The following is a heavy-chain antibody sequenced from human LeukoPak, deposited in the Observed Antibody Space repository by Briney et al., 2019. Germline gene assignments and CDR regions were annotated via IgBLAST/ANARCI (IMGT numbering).Heavy chain of an antibody. CDR2: IKQDGSEK. Sequence: GGSLRLSCAASGFTFSSYEMNWVRQAPGKGLEWVANIKQDGSEKYYVDSVKGRFTISRDNAKNLLFLQMNSLRAEDTAVYYCARDGRGYCDKTSCRPFDSWGQGILVTVSS. CDR3: ARDGRGYCDKTSCRPFDS. CDR1: GFTFSSYE. D-gene: IGHD2-2*01. V-gene: IGHV3-7*01. J-gene: IGHJ4*02.